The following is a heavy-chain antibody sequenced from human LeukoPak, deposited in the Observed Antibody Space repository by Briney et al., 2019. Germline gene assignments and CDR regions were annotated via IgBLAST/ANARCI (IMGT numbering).Heavy chain of an antibody. Sequence: SETLSLTCTVSGGSLTTYSWSWIRQPPGKGLDWIGDVHSNGNTNYNPSLKNRVTMSIDTSRDHFSLTLTSVTAADTAIFCCARRIQLWSYWHFDLWGRGTLVTVSS. CDR3: ARRIQLWSYWHFDL. J-gene: IGHJ2*01. CDR2: VHSNGNT. D-gene: IGHD5-18*01. CDR1: GGSLTTYS. V-gene: IGHV4-4*08.